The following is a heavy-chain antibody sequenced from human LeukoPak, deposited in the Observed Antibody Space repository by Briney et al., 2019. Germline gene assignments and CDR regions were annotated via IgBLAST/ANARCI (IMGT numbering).Heavy chain of an antibody. CDR1: GFTFSSYG. V-gene: IGHV3-23*01. J-gene: IGHJ4*02. CDR3: AKDRHYYGSGTLSGY. Sequence: PGGSLRLSCSASGFTFSSYGMTWVRQGPGKGLEWVSTISGTGGTTYYADSVKGRFTISRDNSKNTLYLQMNSLRAEDTAVYYCAKDRHYYGSGTLSGYWGQGTLVTVSS. CDR2: ISGTGGTT. D-gene: IGHD3-10*01.